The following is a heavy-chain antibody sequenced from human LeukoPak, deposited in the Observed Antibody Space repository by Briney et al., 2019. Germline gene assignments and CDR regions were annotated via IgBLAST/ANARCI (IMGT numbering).Heavy chain of an antibody. Sequence: PGGSLRLSCAASGFTFSTYGMHWVRQAPGKGLEWVAVIWNDGSNEYYADSVKGRFIISRDNSKNTLYLQMNSLRAEDTAVYYCARSRWLPLIDYWGQGTLVTVSS. J-gene: IGHJ4*02. CDR2: IWNDGSNE. CDR1: GFTFSTYG. CDR3: ARSRWLPLIDY. V-gene: IGHV3-33*08. D-gene: IGHD2-15*01.